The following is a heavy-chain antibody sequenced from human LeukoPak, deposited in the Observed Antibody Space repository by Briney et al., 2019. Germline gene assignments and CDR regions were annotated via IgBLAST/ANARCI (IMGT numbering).Heavy chain of an antibody. CDR1: GFTFSSYG. Sequence: PGRSLRLSCAASGFTFSSYGMHWVRQAPGKGLEWVAVISYDGSNKYYADSVKGRFTISRDNSKNTLYLQMNSLRAEDTVVYYGGKEGYGGQGTLATAPS. V-gene: IGHV3-30*18. J-gene: IGHJ4*02. CDR3: GKEGY. CDR2: ISYDGSNK.